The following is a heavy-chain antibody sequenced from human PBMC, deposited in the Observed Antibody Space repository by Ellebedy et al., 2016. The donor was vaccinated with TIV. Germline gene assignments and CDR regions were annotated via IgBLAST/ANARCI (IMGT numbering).Heavy chain of an antibody. D-gene: IGHD3-9*01. CDR2: LSGSGGST. CDR1: GFTFTSYA. V-gene: IGHV3-23*01. CDR3: ATAVVFWYEGNDY. J-gene: IGHJ4*02. Sequence: PGGSLRLSCVASGFTFTSYAMSWVRQAPGKGLEWVSSLSGSGGSTYYADSVKGRFTISRDNSKNTLYLQMNRLRAEDTAVYYCATAVVFWYEGNDYWGQGTLVSVSS.